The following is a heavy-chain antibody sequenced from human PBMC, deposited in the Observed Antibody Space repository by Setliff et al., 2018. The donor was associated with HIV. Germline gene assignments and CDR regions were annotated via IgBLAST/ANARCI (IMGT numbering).Heavy chain of an antibody. J-gene: IGHJ5*02. CDR3: ARGGYYTSGTWFDP. V-gene: IGHV1-8*02. D-gene: IGHD3-10*01. CDR2: ISPNTGTT. CDR1: GGAFSSYA. Sequence: GASVKVSCKASGGAFSSYALSWVRQAPGQGLEWIGWISPNTGTTGNALKFQGRVTMTRDTSTSTVYMELRSLTSADTAIYYCARGGYYTSGTWFDPWGQGTLVTVSS.